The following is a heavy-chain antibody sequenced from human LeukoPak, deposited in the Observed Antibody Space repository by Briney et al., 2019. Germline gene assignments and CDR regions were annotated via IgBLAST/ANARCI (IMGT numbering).Heavy chain of an antibody. CDR2: IIPIFGTA. V-gene: IGHV1-69*13. D-gene: IGHD3-10*01. CDR3: ARDNRFGEGWFDP. CDR1: GGTFSSYA. J-gene: IGHJ5*02. Sequence: SSVTVSCKASGGTFSSYAISWVRQAPGQGLEWMGGIIPIFGTANYAQKFQGRVTITADESTSTAYMELSSLRSEDTAVYYCARDNRFGEGWFDPWGQGTLVTVSS.